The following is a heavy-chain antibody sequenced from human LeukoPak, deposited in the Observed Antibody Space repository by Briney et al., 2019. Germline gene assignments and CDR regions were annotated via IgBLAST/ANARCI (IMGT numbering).Heavy chain of an antibody. D-gene: IGHD3-9*01. CDR1: GFAFSSYW. Sequence: GGSLRLSCAASGFAFSSYWMSWVRQAPGKGLEWVANIKQDGSEKYYVDSVKGRFTISRDNSKNTLYLQMNSLRAEDTAVYYCASPATRYFDWLLSSPQYYGMDVWGQGTTVTVSS. CDR2: IKQDGSEK. CDR3: ASPATRYFDWLLSSPQYYGMDV. J-gene: IGHJ6*02. V-gene: IGHV3-7*01.